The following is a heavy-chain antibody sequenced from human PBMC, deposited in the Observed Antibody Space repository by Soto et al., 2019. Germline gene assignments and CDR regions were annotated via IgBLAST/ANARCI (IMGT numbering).Heavy chain of an antibody. J-gene: IGHJ5*02. CDR2: IYYSGST. Sequence: SETLSLTCTVSGVSISSSSYYWGWIRQPPGKGLEWIGSIYYSGSTYYNPSLKSRVTISVDTSKNQFSLKLSSVTAADTAVYYCASQWLRLKNWFDPWGQGTLVTVSS. D-gene: IGHD5-12*01. CDR1: GVSISSSSYY. V-gene: IGHV4-39*01. CDR3: ASQWLRLKNWFDP.